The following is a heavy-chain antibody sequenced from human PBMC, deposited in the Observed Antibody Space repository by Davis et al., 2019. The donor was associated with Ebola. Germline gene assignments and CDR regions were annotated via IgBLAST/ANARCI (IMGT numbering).Heavy chain of an antibody. Sequence: AASVKVSCKASGYTFTSYGINWVRQATGQGLEWMGWMNPNSGNTAYVQKFQGRVTMTRDTSISTAYMELSSLRSEDTAVYYCARGVGAAGDYWGQGTLVTVSS. CDR1: GYTFTSYG. D-gene: IGHD6-13*01. CDR3: ARGVGAAGDY. J-gene: IGHJ4*02. CDR2: MNPNSGNT. V-gene: IGHV1-8*02.